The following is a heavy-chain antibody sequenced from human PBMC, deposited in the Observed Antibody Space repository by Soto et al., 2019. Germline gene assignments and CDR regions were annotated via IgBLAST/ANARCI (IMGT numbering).Heavy chain of an antibody. D-gene: IGHD4-17*01. CDR2: INTRGGTT. Sequence: QVQLVQSGAEVRKPGASVRLSCKASGYTLTRFYLHWVRQAPGQGLEWMGIINTRGGTTAYAQKFRGRLTVTWDTSTSTVYMELSNLRSEDTAIYYCATGPDDSDVPRWDYWGQGTRVTVSS. V-gene: IGHV1-46*01. CDR1: GYTLTRFY. J-gene: IGHJ4*02. CDR3: ATGPDDSDVPRWDY.